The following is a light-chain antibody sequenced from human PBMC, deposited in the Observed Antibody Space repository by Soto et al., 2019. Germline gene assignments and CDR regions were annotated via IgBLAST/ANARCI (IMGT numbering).Light chain of an antibody. CDR3: QQYGRYPWT. CDR2: GAS. CDR1: QSISDT. J-gene: IGKJ1*01. V-gene: IGKV3D-15*02. Sequence: EIVMMQSRATLSVSPGVRSTLSCMAIQSISDTLAWYQQKPGKAPRLLIHGASTRAPGIPERFSGSGSGTDFTLAIGRLAPEDFEVYYCQQYGRYPWTFGQGTKVDIK.